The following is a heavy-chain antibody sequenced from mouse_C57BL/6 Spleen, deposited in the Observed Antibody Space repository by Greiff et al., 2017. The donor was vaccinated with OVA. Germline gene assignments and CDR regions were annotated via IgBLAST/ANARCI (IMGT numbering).Heavy chain of an antibody. CDR1: GYTFTDYY. CDR3: SRSCWDWAWFAY. D-gene: IGHD4-1*01. Sequence: VQLKESGGGLVQPGGSLSLSCAASGYTFTDYYMSWVRQPQGKALEWLGFISNKDNGYKTEYNATVKGRFTITRDNSQSVLYLQMNALRAEDSATYYCSRSCWDWAWFAYWGQGTLVTVSA. CDR2: ISNKDNGYKT. V-gene: IGHV7-3*01. J-gene: IGHJ3*01.